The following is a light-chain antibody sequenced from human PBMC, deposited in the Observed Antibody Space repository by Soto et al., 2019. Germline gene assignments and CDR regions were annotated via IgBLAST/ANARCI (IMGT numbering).Light chain of an antibody. CDR2: DAS. CDR3: QQRSNWPIT. J-gene: IGKJ5*01. V-gene: IGKV3-11*01. CDR1: QSVSSY. Sequence: EVVFTQSPATLSLSPGERATLSCRASQSVSSYLAWYQQKPGQAPRLLIYDASNRATGIPARFSGSGSGTGFTLTISSLEPEDFAVYYCQQRSNWPITFGQGTRLEIK.